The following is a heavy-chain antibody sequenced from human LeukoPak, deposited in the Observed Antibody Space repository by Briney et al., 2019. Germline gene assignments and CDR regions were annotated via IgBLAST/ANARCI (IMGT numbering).Heavy chain of an antibody. D-gene: IGHD2-15*01. CDR1: GGTFSSYA. J-gene: IGHJ6*03. CDR3: ARDGGYCSGGSCYRVSYYYMDV. V-gene: IGHV1-69*05. CDR2: IIPIFGTA. Sequence: SVKVSCKASGGTFSSYALSWVRQAPGQGLEWMGGIIPIFGTANYAQKFQGRVTITTDESTSTAYMELSSLRSEDTAVYYCARDGGYCSGGSCYRVSYYYMDVWGKGTTVTVSS.